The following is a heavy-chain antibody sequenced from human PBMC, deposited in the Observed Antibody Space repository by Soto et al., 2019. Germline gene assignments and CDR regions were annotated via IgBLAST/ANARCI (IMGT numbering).Heavy chain of an antibody. Sequence: EVQVLESGGGLVESGGSLRLSCAVSGFTFSNYAMSWVRQAPGKGPEWVSGNSGSGGNTYYADSVKGRFTISRDHSKNRMYLQMNSLRAEDTALYYCAKDQRGSSPVTTFAYWGQGTLVIVSS. CDR1: GFTFSNYA. CDR2: NSGSGGNT. CDR3: AKDQRGSSPVTTFAY. J-gene: IGHJ4*02. D-gene: IGHD4-17*01. V-gene: IGHV3-23*01.